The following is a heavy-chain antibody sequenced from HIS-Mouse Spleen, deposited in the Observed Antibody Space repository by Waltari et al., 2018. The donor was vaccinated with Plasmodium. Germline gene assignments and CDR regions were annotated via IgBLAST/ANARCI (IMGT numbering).Heavy chain of an antibody. D-gene: IGHD6-6*01. CDR2: IYYSGST. CDR1: GGSISSYY. Sequence: QVQLQESGPGLVKPSETLSLTCTVPGGSISSYYWSWSRQPPGKGLEWIGYIYYSGSTNYNPSLKSRVTISVDTSKNQFSLKLSSVTAADTAVYYCARNGGIAARNWFDPWGQGTLVTVSS. CDR3: ARNGGIAARNWFDP. J-gene: IGHJ5*02. V-gene: IGHV4-59*01.